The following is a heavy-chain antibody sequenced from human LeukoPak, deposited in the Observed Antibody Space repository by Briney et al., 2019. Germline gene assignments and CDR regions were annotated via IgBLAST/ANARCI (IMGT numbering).Heavy chain of an antibody. CDR1: GGSISSSY. D-gene: IGHD3-22*01. J-gene: IGHJ6*04. V-gene: IGHV4-4*07. Sequence: PSETLSLTCTVSGGSISSSYCNWIRQSAGKGLEWIGRIYTSGTTKHNPSLKSRVTMSVDTSKNQFSLKLSSVTAAHTAVYFCARAPYSNGGLDVWGKGTRVTVSS. CDR2: IYTSGTT. CDR3: ARAPYSNGGLDV.